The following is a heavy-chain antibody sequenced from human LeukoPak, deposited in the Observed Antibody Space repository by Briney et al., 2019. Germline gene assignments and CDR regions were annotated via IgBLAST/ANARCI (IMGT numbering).Heavy chain of an antibody. J-gene: IGHJ6*02. V-gene: IGHV3-9*01. D-gene: IGHD2-15*01. Sequence: GRSLRLSCAASGFTFDDYAMHWVRQAPGKGLEWVSGISWNSGSIGYADSVKGRFTISRDNAKNSLYLQMNSLRAEDTALYYCAKDIQGWPDYYYGMDVWGQGTTVTVSS. CDR2: ISWNSGSI. CDR3: AKDIQGWPDYYYGMDV. CDR1: GFTFDDYA.